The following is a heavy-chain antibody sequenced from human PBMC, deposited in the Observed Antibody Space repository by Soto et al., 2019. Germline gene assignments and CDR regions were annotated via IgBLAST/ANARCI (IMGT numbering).Heavy chain of an antibody. CDR1: GFTFSSYA. D-gene: IGHD3-22*01. V-gene: IGHV3-30-3*01. CDR2: ISYDGSNK. J-gene: IGHJ4*02. Sequence: PGGSLRLSCAASGFTFSSYAMHWVRQAPGKGLEWVAVISYDGSNKYYADSVKGRFTISRDNSKNTLYLQMNSLRAEDTAVYYCARDRNYGYSFFDYWGQGTLVTVSS. CDR3: ARDRNYGYSFFDY.